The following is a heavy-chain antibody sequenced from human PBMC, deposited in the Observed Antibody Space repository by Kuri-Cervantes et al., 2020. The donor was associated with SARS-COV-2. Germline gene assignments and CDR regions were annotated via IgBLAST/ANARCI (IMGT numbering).Heavy chain of an antibody. J-gene: IGHJ6*03. V-gene: IGHV5-51*01. Sequence: GGSLRLSCKGSGYRFTSYWIGWVRQMPGKGLEWMGIIYPGDSDTRYSPSFQGQVTISADKSISTAYLQWSSLKASDTAMYYCARVSTIFGVALHGYYYMDVWGKGTTVTVSS. CDR2: IYPGDSDT. CDR3: ARVSTIFGVALHGYYYMDV. D-gene: IGHD3-3*01. CDR1: GYRFTSYW.